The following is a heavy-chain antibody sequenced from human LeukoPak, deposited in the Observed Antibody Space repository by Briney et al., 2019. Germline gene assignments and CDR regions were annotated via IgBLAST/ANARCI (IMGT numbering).Heavy chain of an antibody. D-gene: IGHD4-11*01. J-gene: IGHJ6*03. CDR2: IYHSGST. CDR3: ARVRTSNYYYYYYMDV. CDR1: GYSISSDYY. Sequence: PSETLSLTCTVSGYSISSDYYWGWIRQPPGKGREWIGSIYHSGSTYYNPSLKSRVTISVDTSKNQFSLKLASVTAADTAVYYCARVRTSNYYYYYYMDVWGKGTTVTVSS. V-gene: IGHV4-38-2*02.